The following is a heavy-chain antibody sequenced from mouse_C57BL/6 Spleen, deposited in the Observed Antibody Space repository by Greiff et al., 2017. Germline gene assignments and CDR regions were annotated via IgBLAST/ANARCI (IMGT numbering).Heavy chain of an antibody. CDR1: GYTFTDYY. Sequence: VQLRQSGPELVKPGASVKISCKASGYTFTDYYMNWVKQSHGKSLEWIGDINPNNGGTSYNQKFKGKATLTVDKSSSTAYMELRSLTSEDSAVYYCAIGYYPLYAMDYWGQGTSVTVSS. D-gene: IGHD2-3*01. V-gene: IGHV1-26*01. J-gene: IGHJ4*01. CDR2: INPNNGGT. CDR3: AIGYYPLYAMDY.